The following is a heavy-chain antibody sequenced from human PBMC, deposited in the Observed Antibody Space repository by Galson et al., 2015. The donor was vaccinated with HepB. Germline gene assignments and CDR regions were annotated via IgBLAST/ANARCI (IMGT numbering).Heavy chain of an antibody. Sequence: SVKVSCKASGGTFSSYTISWVRQAPGQGLEWMGRIIPILGIANYAQKFQGRVTITADKSTSTAYMELSSLRSEDTAVYYCARDQGRKAGYSSGWFLDYWGQGTLVTVSS. D-gene: IGHD6-19*01. CDR3: ARDQGRKAGYSSGWFLDY. V-gene: IGHV1-69*04. J-gene: IGHJ4*02. CDR1: GGTFSSYT. CDR2: IIPILGIA.